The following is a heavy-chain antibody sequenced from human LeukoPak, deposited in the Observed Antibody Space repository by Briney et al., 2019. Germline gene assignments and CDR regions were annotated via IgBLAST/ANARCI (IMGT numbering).Heavy chain of an antibody. CDR2: IIPIFGTA. V-gene: IGHV1-69*13. D-gene: IGHD3-16*01. Sequence: SVKVSCKASGNSTSNYAVSWVRQAPGQGFEWMGGIIPIFGTADYAQKFQGRVTITADQSTSTTYMALSSLKSEDTATYYCTTRACHAGGCSSSFYYYYGLHFWGQGTTVSVSS. J-gene: IGHJ6*02. CDR3: TTRACHAGGCSSSFYYYYGLHF. CDR1: GNSTSNYA.